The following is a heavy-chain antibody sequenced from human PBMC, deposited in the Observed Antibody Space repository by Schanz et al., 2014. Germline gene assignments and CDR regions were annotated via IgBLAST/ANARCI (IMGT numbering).Heavy chain of an antibody. Sequence: QVQLVQSEAEVKNPGASVKVSCKASGYTFINSDINWVRQAAGQGLEWMGWINTNTGNPTYAQGFTGRFVFSLDTSVSTAYLQISSLKAEDTAAYYCTTETIAMAGTFSIWGQGTLVTVSS. V-gene: IGHV7-4-1*02. D-gene: IGHD6-19*01. CDR3: TTETIAMAGTFSI. CDR2: INTNTGNP. CDR1: GYTFINSD. J-gene: IGHJ4*02.